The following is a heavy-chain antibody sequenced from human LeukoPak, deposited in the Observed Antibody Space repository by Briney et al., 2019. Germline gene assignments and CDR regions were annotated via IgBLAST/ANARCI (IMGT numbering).Heavy chain of an antibody. CDR1: GFTFSSYW. CDR3: AKDQNLYYYDSSGYYPFDY. Sequence: GGSLRLSCAASGFTFSSYWMHWVRQAPGKGLVWVSRINSDGSSTSYADSVKGRFTISRDNAKNTLYLQMNSLRAENTAVYYCAKDQNLYYYDSSGYYPFDYWGQGTLVTVSS. V-gene: IGHV3-74*01. CDR2: INSDGSST. D-gene: IGHD3-22*01. J-gene: IGHJ4*02.